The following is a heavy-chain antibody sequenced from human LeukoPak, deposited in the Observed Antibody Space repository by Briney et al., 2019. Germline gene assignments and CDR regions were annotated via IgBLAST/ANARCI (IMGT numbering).Heavy chain of an antibody. Sequence: GGSLRLSCAASGFTFSSYGMSWVRQAPGKGLEWVSGISWNSGSIGYADSVKGRFTISRDNAKNSLYLQMNSLRAEDTALYYCANDENYDSSGYFDYWGQGTLVAVSS. CDR2: ISWNSGSI. CDR1: GFTFSSYG. V-gene: IGHV3-9*01. J-gene: IGHJ4*02. D-gene: IGHD3-22*01. CDR3: ANDENYDSSGYFDY.